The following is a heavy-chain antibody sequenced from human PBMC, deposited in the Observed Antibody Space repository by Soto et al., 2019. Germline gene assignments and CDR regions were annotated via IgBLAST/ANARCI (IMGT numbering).Heavy chain of an antibody. Sequence: GGCLSLSCATAGVTFSSSATRWVRQAPGKGLEWVAVIWYDGSNKYYADSVKGRFTISRDNSKNTLYLQMNSLRAEYTAVYYCAKYQKATVFLNALETCGQETM. CDR1: GVTFSSSA. V-gene: IGHV3-33*06. CDR2: IWYDGSNK. D-gene: IGHD3-3*01. CDR3: AKYQKATVFLNALET. J-gene: IGHJ3*02.